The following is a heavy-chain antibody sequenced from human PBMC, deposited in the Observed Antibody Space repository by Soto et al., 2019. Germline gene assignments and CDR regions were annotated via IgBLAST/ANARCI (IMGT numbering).Heavy chain of an antibody. CDR2: ISYRGGT. Sequence: QVQLQESGPGLVKPSETLSLTCTVSGDSISSNYWNWIRQPPGKGLEWIGYISYRGGTNYKPSLKSRLTISVDTSKNQFSLKLSSVTAADTAVYYCARDPGYHYGDDYSYNGMDVWGQGTTVTVSS. J-gene: IGHJ6*02. D-gene: IGHD5-18*01. CDR1: GDSISSNY. CDR3: ARDPGYHYGDDYSYNGMDV. V-gene: IGHV4-59*01.